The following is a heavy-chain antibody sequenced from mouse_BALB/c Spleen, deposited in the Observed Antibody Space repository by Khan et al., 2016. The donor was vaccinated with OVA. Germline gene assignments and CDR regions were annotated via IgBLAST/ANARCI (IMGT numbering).Heavy chain of an antibody. CDR2: IHYSGST. Sequence: EVQLQESGPDLVKPSQSLSLTCTVTGYSITLCSHLHLIRQFPGNKLEWMAYIHYSGSTNYNPSLKSRISFTRDTSKNQFFLQLNSVTSEDTAKYCGAGGYPTYWGQGTLVTVSS. V-gene: IGHV3-1*02. D-gene: IGHD3-1*01. J-gene: IGHJ3*01. CDR3: AGGYPTY. CDR1: GYSITLCSH.